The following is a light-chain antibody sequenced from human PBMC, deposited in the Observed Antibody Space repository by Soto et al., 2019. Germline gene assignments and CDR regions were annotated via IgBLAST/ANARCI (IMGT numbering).Light chain of an antibody. CDR3: TTYRRGTLYV. J-gene: IGLJ1*01. V-gene: IGLV2-14*03. Sequence: QSVPTQPASRPRSPGPSFTDSCTGISPVVGDSTYVSWYQRLPGKVPRLIIFDVNNLPSGVSPRFSGSKSGNTASLTISGLRAVEEAHHFCTTYRRGTLYVLGNGTKVIGL. CDR1: SPVVGDSTY. CDR2: DVN.